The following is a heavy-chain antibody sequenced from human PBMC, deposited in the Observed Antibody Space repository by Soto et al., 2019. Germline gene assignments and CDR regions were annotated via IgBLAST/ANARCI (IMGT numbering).Heavy chain of an antibody. J-gene: IGHJ6*02. D-gene: IGHD3-10*01. CDR3: ARVPLMVRGGYYYHGMDI. V-gene: IGHV3-33*01. CDR2: IWWEGSNK. Sequence: GKGVVRVAVIWWEGSNKYYADSVKCRLTISRDNSKNTLYLQMNSLRAEDTAVYYCARVPLMVRGGYYYHGMDICAQRTTLTLSS.